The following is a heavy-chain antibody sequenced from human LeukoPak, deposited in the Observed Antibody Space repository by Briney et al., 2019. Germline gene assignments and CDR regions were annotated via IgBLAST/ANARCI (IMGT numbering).Heavy chain of an antibody. V-gene: IGHV3-21*01. J-gene: IGHJ5*02. CDR2: ISTSSNYI. D-gene: IGHD1-26*01. CDR1: GFTLISYN. Sequence: GGSLRLSCAASGFTLISYNMNWVRQAPGKGLEWVSSISTSSNYIHYADSVKGRFTISRDNAKNSLYLQMNSLRAEDTAVYYCARDLGGVGANHWFDPWGQGSLVTVSS. CDR3: ARDLGGVGANHWFDP.